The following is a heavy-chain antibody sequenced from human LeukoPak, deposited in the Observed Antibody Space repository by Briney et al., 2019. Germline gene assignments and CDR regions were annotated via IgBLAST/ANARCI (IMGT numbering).Heavy chain of an antibody. V-gene: IGHV4-30-4*08. J-gene: IGHJ4*02. CDR3: ARGRPYYDFWSGYEPFDY. CDR1: GGSISSNDHY. CDR2: IHHSGST. D-gene: IGHD3-3*01. Sequence: PSQTLSLTCTVSGGSISSNDHYWSWIRQPPGKGLEWIGYIHHSGSTNYNPSLKSRFTISVDTSKNQFSLKLSSVTAADTAVYYCARGRPYYDFWSGYEPFDYWGQGTLVTVSS.